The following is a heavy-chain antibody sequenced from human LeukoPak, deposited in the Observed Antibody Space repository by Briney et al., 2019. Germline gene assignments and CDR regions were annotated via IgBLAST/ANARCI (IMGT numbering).Heavy chain of an antibody. V-gene: IGHV4-30-2*01. CDR3: ARAIVVVPAAITNWFDP. Sequence: ASETLSLTCAVSGGSISSGGYSWSWIRQPPGKGLEWIGCIYHSGSTYYNPSLRSRVTISVDRSKNQFSLKLSSVTAADTAVYYCARAIVVVPAAITNWFDPWGQGTLVTVSS. J-gene: IGHJ5*02. CDR1: GGSISSGGYS. D-gene: IGHD2-2*01. CDR2: IYHSGST.